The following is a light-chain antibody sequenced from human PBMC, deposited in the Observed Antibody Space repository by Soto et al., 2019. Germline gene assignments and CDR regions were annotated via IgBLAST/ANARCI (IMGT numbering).Light chain of an antibody. CDR2: DVT. Sequence: QSALTQPASVSGSPGQSITISCTGTSSDVGGYNYVSWYQHHPGKAPKLIIYDVTNRPSGVSNPFSGSKSGNTAALTISGLQPEDEADDYCSSYTTRNNRQMVFGTGTTLTVL. CDR1: SSDVGGYNY. CDR3: SSYTTRNNRQMV. J-gene: IGLJ1*01. V-gene: IGLV2-14*03.